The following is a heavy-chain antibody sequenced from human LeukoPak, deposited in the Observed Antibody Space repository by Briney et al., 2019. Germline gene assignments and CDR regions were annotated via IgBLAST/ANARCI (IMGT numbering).Heavy chain of an antibody. J-gene: IGHJ4*02. CDR3: ARRVEYSSTLDY. CDR1: GGSISSYY. D-gene: IGHD6-6*01. CDR2: IYYSGST. Sequence: PSETLSLTCTVSGGSISSYYWSWIRQPPGKGLEWIGYIYYSGSTNYNPSLKSRVTISVDTSKNQFSLKLSSVSAADTAVYYCARRVEYSSTLDYWGQGTLVTVSS. V-gene: IGHV4-59*01.